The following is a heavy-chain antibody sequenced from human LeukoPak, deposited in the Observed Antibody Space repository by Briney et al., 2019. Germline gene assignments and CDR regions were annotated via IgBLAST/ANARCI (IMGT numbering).Heavy chain of an antibody. V-gene: IGHV1-2*02. Sequence: ASVKVSCKASGYTFTGKFIHWVLQAPGHGLEWMAWINPNSGGTNYAQKFQGRVTVTRDTSISTAYMELSRLTSDDTAVYYCARVPRDYASSSGFDPWGQGTLVTVSS. CDR1: GYTFTGKF. D-gene: IGHD6-6*01. CDR3: ARVPRDYASSSGFDP. CDR2: INPNSGGT. J-gene: IGHJ5*02.